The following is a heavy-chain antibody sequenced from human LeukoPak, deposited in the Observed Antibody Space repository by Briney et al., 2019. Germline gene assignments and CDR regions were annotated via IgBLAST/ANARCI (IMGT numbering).Heavy chain of an antibody. CDR3: ARHIGGYYFDY. CDR1: GGSISNYY. J-gene: IGHJ4*02. V-gene: IGHV4-59*08. CDR2: IYYSGST. D-gene: IGHD1-26*01. Sequence: PSETLSLTCTVSGGSISNYYWSWIRQPPGKGLEWIGYIYYSGSTNYNPSLKSRVTISLDTSKNQFSLKLSSVTAADTAVYYCARHIGGYYFDYWGQGILVTVSS.